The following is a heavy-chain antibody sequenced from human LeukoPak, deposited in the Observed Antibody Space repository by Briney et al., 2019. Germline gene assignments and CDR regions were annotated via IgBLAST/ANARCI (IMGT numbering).Heavy chain of an antibody. CDR1: GYTLTELS. V-gene: IGHV1-24*01. Sequence: ASVKVSCKVSGYTLTELSMHWVRQAPGKGLEWMGGFDPEDGETIYAQKFQGRVTMTRNTSISTAYMELSSLRSEDTAVYYCARGADSSGYYGGDFDYWGQGTLVTVSS. CDR3: ARGADSSGYYGGDFDY. CDR2: FDPEDGET. J-gene: IGHJ4*02. D-gene: IGHD3-22*01.